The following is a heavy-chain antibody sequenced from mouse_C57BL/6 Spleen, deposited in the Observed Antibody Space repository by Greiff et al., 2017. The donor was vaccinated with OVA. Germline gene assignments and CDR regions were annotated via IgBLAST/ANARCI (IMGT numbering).Heavy chain of an antibody. D-gene: IGHD2-1*01. CDR2: INPGSGGT. CDR1: GYAFTNYL. Sequence: QVQLQQSGAELVRPGTSVKVSCKASGYAFTNYLIEWVKQRPGQGLEWIGVINPGSGGTNYNEKFKGKATLTADKSSSNAYMQLSSLTSEDSAVYFCARILYYGPSMDYWGQGTSVTVSS. CDR3: ARILYYGPSMDY. J-gene: IGHJ4*01. V-gene: IGHV1-54*01.